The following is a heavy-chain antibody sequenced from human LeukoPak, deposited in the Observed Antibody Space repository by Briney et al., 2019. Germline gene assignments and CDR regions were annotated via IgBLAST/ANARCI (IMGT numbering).Heavy chain of an antibody. D-gene: IGHD3-22*01. J-gene: IGHJ1*01. CDR1: GFIFSSYW. Sequence: GGSLRLSCAASGFIFSSYWMHWVRQAPGKGLVWVSRINSDGSSTSYADSVKGRFTISRDNAKNTLYLQMNSLRAEDTAVYYCAREMSSIYYYDSSGYYEEYFQHWGQGTLVTVSS. CDR3: AREMSSIYYYDSSGYYEEYFQH. CDR2: INSDGSST. V-gene: IGHV3-74*01.